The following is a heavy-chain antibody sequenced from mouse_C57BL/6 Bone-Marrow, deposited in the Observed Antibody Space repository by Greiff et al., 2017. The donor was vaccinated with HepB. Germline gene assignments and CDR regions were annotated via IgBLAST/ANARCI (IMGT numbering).Heavy chain of an antibody. J-gene: IGHJ2*01. Sequence: DVQVVESGGGSVKPGGSLKLSCAASGFTFSSYAMSWVRQTPEKRLEWVATISDGGSYTYYPDNVKGRFTISRDNAKNNLYLQMSHLKSEDTAMYYCARDPPYYGSSLDYWGQGTTLTVSS. CDR3: ARDPPYYGSSLDY. CDR2: ISDGGSYT. CDR1: GFTFSSYA. D-gene: IGHD1-1*01. V-gene: IGHV5-4*01.